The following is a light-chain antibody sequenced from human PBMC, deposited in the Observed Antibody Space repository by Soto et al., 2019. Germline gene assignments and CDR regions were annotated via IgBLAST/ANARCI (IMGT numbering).Light chain of an antibody. J-gene: IGKJ1*01. CDR2: GAS. V-gene: IGKV1-6*01. CDR1: EGIRHD. Sequence: AIQMTQSPSSLSASVGDRVTITCRASEGIRHDLGWYQQKPGKAPNLLIYGASTLQGGVPSRFSGSGFDTDFTLTLSGLQPEDFATYYCLQDYNYPWTFGQGTKVEIK. CDR3: LQDYNYPWT.